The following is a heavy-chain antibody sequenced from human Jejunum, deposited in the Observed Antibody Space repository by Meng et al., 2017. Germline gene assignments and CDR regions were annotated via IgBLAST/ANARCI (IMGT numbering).Heavy chain of an antibody. D-gene: IGHD3-22*01. CDR3: ARISSGLDY. CDR2: IFYSGST. V-gene: IGHV4-39*07. CDR1: GGSISSSSYY. Sequence: SETLSLTCTVSGGSISSSSYYWGWIRQPPAKGLEYIGSIFYSGSTYYNPSLKSRVTISIDTSKNQFSLRLNSVTAADTAVYYCARISSGLDYWGQGTLVTVSS. J-gene: IGHJ4*02.